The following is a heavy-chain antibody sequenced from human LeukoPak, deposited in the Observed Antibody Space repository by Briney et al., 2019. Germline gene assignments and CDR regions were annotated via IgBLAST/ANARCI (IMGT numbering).Heavy chain of an antibody. V-gene: IGHV3-30*02. J-gene: IGHJ2*01. D-gene: IGHD2-21*01. CDR1: GFTFSSYG. CDR3: ANAPGDCYLCWYFDL. Sequence: PGGSLRLSCAASGFTFSSYGMHWVRQAPGKGLEWVAFTRYDGSNKYYADSVKGRFTISRDNSKNTLYLQMNSLRAEDTAVYYCANAPGDCYLCWYFDLWGRGTLVTVSS. CDR2: TRYDGSNK.